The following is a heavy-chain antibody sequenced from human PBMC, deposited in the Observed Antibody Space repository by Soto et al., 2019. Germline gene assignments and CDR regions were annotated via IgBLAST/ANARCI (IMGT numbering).Heavy chain of an antibody. V-gene: IGHV3-30-3*01. CDR2: ISYDGSNK. CDR3: ARDKGPGIAAAGHSFDY. J-gene: IGHJ4*02. D-gene: IGHD6-13*01. CDR1: GFTFSSYA. Sequence: GGSLRLSCAASGFTFSSYAMHWVRQAPGKGLEWVAVISYDGSNKYYADSVKGRFTISRDNSKNTLYLQMNSLRAEDTAVYYCARDKGPGIAAAGHSFDYWGQGTLVTVSS.